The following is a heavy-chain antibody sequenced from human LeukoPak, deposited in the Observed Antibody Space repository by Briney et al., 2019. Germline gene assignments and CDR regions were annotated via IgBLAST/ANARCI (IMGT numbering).Heavy chain of an antibody. Sequence: GGSLRLSCAASGFTFSSYAMSWVRRAPGKGLEWVSAISGSGGSTYYADSVKGRFTISRDNSKNTLYLQMNSLRAEDTAVYYCAKDGSNSSSLYYYYHGMDVWSKGTTVTVSS. CDR3: AKDGSNSSSLYYYYHGMDV. V-gene: IGHV3-23*01. CDR1: GFTFSSYA. CDR2: ISGSGGST. J-gene: IGHJ6*04. D-gene: IGHD6-13*01.